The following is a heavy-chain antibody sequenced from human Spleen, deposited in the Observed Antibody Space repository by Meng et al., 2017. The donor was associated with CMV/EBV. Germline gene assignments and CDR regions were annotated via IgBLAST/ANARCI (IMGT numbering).Heavy chain of an antibody. CDR1: GFTFSTYS. V-gene: IGHV3-21*01. D-gene: IGHD6-13*01. J-gene: IGHJ3*02. Sequence: GGSLRLSCAASGFTFSTYSMNWVRQAPGKGLEWVSYISSSYTYIYYADSLKGRFTISRDNAKNSLYLQMNSLRAEDTAVYYCARNMYSGSWYDAFDMWGQGTMVTVSS. CDR3: ARNMYSGSWYDAFDM. CDR2: ISSSYTYI.